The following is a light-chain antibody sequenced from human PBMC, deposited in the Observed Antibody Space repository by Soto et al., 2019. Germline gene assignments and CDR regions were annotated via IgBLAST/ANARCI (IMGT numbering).Light chain of an antibody. J-gene: IGKJ4*01. CDR1: QDISNS. CDR3: RKYNSAPLT. CDR2: AAS. V-gene: IGKV1-27*01. Sequence: DIQMTQSPSSLSASVGDRVTITCRASQDISNSLAWYQQKPGKVPKVLIYAASILHSGVPARFSGSGSGTDFTLAISSLQPEDVATCYCRKYNSAPLTFGGGTKVEI.